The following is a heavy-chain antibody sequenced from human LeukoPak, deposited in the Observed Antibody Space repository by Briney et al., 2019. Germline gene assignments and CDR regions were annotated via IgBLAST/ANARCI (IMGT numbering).Heavy chain of an antibody. V-gene: IGHV3-74*01. CDR2: INRDGSSA. CDR1: GLTFSSYW. CDR3: ASASRSVYDDH. D-gene: IGHD3-3*01. Sequence: GGSLRLSCEASGLTFSSYWMHWVRQVPGKGLVRVSRINRDGSSATYADSVKGRFTISRDNAKNTLYLQMNSLSAEDTAVYYCASASRSVYDDHWGQGTLVTVST. J-gene: IGHJ4*02.